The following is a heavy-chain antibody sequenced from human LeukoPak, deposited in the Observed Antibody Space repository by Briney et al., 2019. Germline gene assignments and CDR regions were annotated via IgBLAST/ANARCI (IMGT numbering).Heavy chain of an antibody. CDR1: GGSISSSSYY. D-gene: IGHD2-2*01. J-gene: IGHJ4*02. V-gene: IGHV4-39*01. CDR2: IYYSGST. CDR3: ARHLIVVVPAAYFDY. Sequence: SQTLSLTCTVSGGSISSSSYYWGWIRQPPGTGLEWIGSIYYSGSTYYNPSLKSRVTISVDTSKNQFSLKLSSVTAADTAEYYCARHLIVVVPAAYFDYWGQGTLVTVSS.